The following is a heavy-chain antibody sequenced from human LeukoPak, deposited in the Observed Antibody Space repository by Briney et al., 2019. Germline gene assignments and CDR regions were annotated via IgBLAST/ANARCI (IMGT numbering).Heavy chain of an antibody. D-gene: IGHD3-10*02. CDR2: LSSSGSAF. CDR3: AELGITMIGGV. Sequence: GGSLTLSCEDSGFTFRGYEMNWVRQAPGKGLEWIAYLSSSGSAFSYADSVKGRFTIARDNAKNSLYLQMNSLRAEDTAVYYCAELGITMIGGVWGKGTTVTISS. V-gene: IGHV3-48*03. J-gene: IGHJ6*04. CDR1: GFTFRGYE.